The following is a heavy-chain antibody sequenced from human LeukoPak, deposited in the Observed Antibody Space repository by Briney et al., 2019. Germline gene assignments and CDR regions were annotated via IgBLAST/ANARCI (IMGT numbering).Heavy chain of an antibody. D-gene: IGHD6-19*01. CDR3: ARDLDSSGWNSFDY. J-gene: IGHJ4*02. CDR2: IYSGGST. V-gene: IGHV3-53*01. CDR1: GFTVSSNY. Sequence: GGSLRLSCAASGFTVSSNYMSWVRQAPGKGLEWVSVIYSGGSTYYADSVKGRFTISRDNSKNTLYLQMNSLRADDTAVYYCARDLDSSGWNSFDYWGQGTLVTVSS.